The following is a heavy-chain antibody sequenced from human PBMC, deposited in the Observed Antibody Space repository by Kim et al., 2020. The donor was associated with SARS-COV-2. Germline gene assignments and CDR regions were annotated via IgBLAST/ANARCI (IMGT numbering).Heavy chain of an antibody. CDR3: AKLIPAAVYYDFWSGYPYYFDY. D-gene: IGHD3-3*01. V-gene: IGHV3-23*01. CDR2: ISGSGGST. J-gene: IGHJ4*02. Sequence: GGSLRLSCAASGFTFSSYAMSWVRQAPGKGLEWVSAISGSGGSTYYADSVKGRFTISRDNSKNTLYLQMNSLRAEDTAVYYCAKLIPAAVYYDFWSGYPYYFDYWGQGTLVTVSS. CDR1: GFTFSSYA.